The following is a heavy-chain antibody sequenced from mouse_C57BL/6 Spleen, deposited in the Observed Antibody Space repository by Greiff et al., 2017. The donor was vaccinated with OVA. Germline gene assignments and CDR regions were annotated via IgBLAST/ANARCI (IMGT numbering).Heavy chain of an antibody. V-gene: IGHV5-12*01. Sequence: EVKLVESGGGLVQPGGSLKLSCAASGFTFSDYYMYWVRQTPEKRLEWVAYISNGGGSTYYPDTVKGRFTISRDNAKNTLYLQMSRLKSEDTAMYYCARLYGYDYAMDYWGQGTSVTVSS. D-gene: IGHD2-2*01. CDR2: ISNGGGST. J-gene: IGHJ4*01. CDR3: ARLYGYDYAMDY. CDR1: GFTFSDYY.